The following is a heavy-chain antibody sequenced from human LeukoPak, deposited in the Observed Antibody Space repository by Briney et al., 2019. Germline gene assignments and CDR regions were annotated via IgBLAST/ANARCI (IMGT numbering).Heavy chain of an antibody. Sequence: PGGTLRLSCAASGFTFSSYSMSWVRQAPGKGLEWVSAISGSGGSTYYADSVKGRFTISRDNSKNTLYLQMNSLRAEDTAIYYCAKIRAPYSSSWNPFDYWGQGTLVTVSS. D-gene: IGHD6-13*01. CDR3: AKIRAPYSSSWNPFDY. J-gene: IGHJ4*02. CDR2: ISGSGGST. V-gene: IGHV3-23*01. CDR1: GFTFSSYS.